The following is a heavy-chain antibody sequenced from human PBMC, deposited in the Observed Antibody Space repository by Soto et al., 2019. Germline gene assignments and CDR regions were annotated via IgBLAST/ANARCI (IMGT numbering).Heavy chain of an antibody. V-gene: IGHV5-10-1*01. CDR2: IDPSDSQT. D-gene: IGHD3-22*01. J-gene: IGHJ4*02. CDR1: VSSFACYW. Sequence: CQGSVSSFACYWITWVLQKPGKGLEWMGRIDPSDSQTYYSPPFRFIVSRDNAKNSLFLQMNSLRVEDTAVYYCAGETSYYDRSGSLPFGFWGQGTLVTVSS. CDR3: AGETSYYDRSGSLPFGF.